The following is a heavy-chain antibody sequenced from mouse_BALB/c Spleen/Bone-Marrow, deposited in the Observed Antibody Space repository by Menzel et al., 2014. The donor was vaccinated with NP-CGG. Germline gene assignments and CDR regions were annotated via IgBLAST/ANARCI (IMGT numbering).Heavy chain of an antibody. D-gene: IGHD1-2*01. V-gene: IGHV1S22*01. Sequence: LQQSGSELVRPGASVKLSCKASGYTFTSYWVHWVKQRPGQGLEWIGNIYPGSGSPNYDERFKSKATLAVDTSSSTAYMQLSSLTSEDSAVYYCIIYAFAYWGQGTLVTVSA. CDR1: GYTFTSYW. CDR2: IYPGSGSP. J-gene: IGHJ3*01. CDR3: IIYAFAY.